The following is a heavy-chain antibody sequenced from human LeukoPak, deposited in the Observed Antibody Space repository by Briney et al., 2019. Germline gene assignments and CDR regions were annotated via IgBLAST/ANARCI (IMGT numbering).Heavy chain of an antibody. J-gene: IGHJ6*02. Sequence: ASVKVSCKASGYTFTGYYMHWVRQAPGQGLEWMGWISAYKSNTNYAQKLQGRVTKTTDTSTSTAYMELRSLRSDDTAVYYCARDQEVVVVPAATKVYYYYYGMDVWGQGTTVTVSS. CDR1: GYTFTGYY. CDR2: ISAYKSNT. D-gene: IGHD2-2*01. CDR3: ARDQEVVVVPAATKVYYYYYGMDV. V-gene: IGHV1-18*04.